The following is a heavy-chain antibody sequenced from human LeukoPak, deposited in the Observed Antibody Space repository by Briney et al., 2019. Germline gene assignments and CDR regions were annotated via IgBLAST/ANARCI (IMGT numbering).Heavy chain of an antibody. CDR1: GSTLSTYW. Sequence: GGSLRLSCAASGSTLSTYWMSWVRQAPGKGLEWVANIKQDGSGENYVDSVKGRFTISGDNAKNSLFLQMNSLRAEDTAVYYCARAGAVAGTRAYFDNWGQGTLVTVSS. V-gene: IGHV3-7*01. CDR2: IKQDGSGE. D-gene: IGHD6-19*01. CDR3: ARAGAVAGTRAYFDN. J-gene: IGHJ4*02.